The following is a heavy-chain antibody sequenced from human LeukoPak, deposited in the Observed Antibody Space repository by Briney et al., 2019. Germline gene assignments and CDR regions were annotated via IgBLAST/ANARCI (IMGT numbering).Heavy chain of an antibody. CDR2: IYHSGST. Sequence: PSETLSLTCTVSGGSISSGGYYWSWIRQPPGKGLEWIGYIYHSGSTYYNPSLKSRVTVSVDRSKNQFSLKLSSVTAADTAVYYCARVSANGNWFDPWGQGTLVTVSS. D-gene: IGHD2-8*01. V-gene: IGHV4-30-2*01. CDR3: ARVSANGNWFDP. J-gene: IGHJ5*02. CDR1: GGSISSGGYY.